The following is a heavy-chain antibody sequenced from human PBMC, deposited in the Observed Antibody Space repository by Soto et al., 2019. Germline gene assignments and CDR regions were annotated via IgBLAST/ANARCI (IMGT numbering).Heavy chain of an antibody. D-gene: IGHD2-15*01. CDR1: GGSISSYY. Sequence: QVQLQESGPGLVKPSDTLSLSCTVSGGSISSYYWNWIRQPAGKGLEWIGRIYSSGATKFNPSLKSRVTTLTDTSTKHFSLRLTSATPADTAVFYCAREHKVVNDFEFWGQGILVSVSS. CDR3: AREHKVVNDFEF. V-gene: IGHV4-4*07. J-gene: IGHJ4*02. CDR2: IYSSGAT.